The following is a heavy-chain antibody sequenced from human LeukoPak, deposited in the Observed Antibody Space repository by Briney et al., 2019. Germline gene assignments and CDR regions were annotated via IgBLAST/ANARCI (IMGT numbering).Heavy chain of an antibody. Sequence: ASVKVSCKASGYTFIGYYLHWVRQAPGQGLEWMGWINPHNGDTNYAQKFQGRVTMTRDTSFTTAYMELSRLKSDDTAVYYCATVRDIVVGGGPYYFDYWGQGTLVTVSS. CDR3: ATVRDIVVGGGPYYFDY. J-gene: IGHJ4*02. CDR1: GYTFIGYY. V-gene: IGHV1-2*02. D-gene: IGHD2-15*01. CDR2: INPHNGDT.